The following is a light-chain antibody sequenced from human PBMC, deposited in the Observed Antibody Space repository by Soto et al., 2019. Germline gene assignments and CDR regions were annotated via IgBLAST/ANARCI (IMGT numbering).Light chain of an antibody. CDR3: XXXXXXXXVX. J-gene: IGKJ4*01. Sequence: EIVMTQSPATLSVSPWERATLSCRASQSVSSKLAWYQQKPGQAPRLLIYGASTRATGIPARFSGSGSGTEFTLTISSLQSEDFALYXXXXXXXXXXVXFGGGTKVDIK. CDR1: QSVSSK. CDR2: GAS. V-gene: IGKV3-15*01.